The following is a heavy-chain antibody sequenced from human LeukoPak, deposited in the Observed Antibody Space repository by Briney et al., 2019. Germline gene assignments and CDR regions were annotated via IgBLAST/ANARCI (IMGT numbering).Heavy chain of an antibody. CDR3: ARGGEQWLFDY. CDR1: GFTFSSFA. CDR2: VDAGDAST. D-gene: IGHD6-19*01. V-gene: IGHV3-23*01. Sequence: GGSLRLSCAASGFTFSSFAMSWVRQAPGKGLEWVSTVDAGDASTYYADSVKGRFTISRDNSKNTLYLQMNSLRAEDTAVYYCARGGEQWLFDYWGQGTLVTVSS. J-gene: IGHJ4*02.